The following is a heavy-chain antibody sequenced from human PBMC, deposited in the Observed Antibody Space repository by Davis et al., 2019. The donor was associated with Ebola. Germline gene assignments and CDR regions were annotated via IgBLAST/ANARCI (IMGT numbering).Heavy chain of an antibody. J-gene: IGHJ6*02. CDR3: AREAPRRVKGPYDFWSVDEGMDV. Sequence: MPSETLSLTCTVSAGSISSSSYYWGWIRQPPGKGLEWIGSIYYSGSTYYNPSLKSRVTISVDTSKNQFSLKLSSVTAADTAVYYCAREAPRRVKGPYDFWSVDEGMDVWGQGTTVTVSS. CDR2: IYYSGST. V-gene: IGHV4-39*02. CDR1: AGSISSSSYY. D-gene: IGHD3-3*01.